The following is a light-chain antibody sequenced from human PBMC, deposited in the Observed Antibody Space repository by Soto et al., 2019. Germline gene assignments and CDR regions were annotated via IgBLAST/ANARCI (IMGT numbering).Light chain of an antibody. CDR3: QQRSAWPLT. CDR2: DGS. CDR1: QSIGDY. Sequence: IVLTQSPATLSLSPGEGATLSCRASQSIGDYVAWFQQKPSQAPRLLIYDGSNRAVGIPARFSGSASGTDSTLTISSLEPEDFAVYYCQQRSAWPLTFGGGTRVEI. V-gene: IGKV3-11*01. J-gene: IGKJ4*01.